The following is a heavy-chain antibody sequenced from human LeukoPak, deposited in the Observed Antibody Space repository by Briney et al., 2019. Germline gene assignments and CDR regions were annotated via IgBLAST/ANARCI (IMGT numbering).Heavy chain of an antibody. J-gene: IGHJ5*02. CDR1: GYTLTELS. CDR3: ATVWSGYGDGGDWFDP. CDR2: FDPGDGET. Sequence: ASVKVSCKVSGYTLTELSMHWVRQAPGKGLEWMGGFDPGDGETIYAQKFQGRVTMTEDTSTDTAYMELSSLRSEDTAVYYCATVWSGYGDGGDWFDPWGQGTLVTVSS. D-gene: IGHD5-12*01. V-gene: IGHV1-24*01.